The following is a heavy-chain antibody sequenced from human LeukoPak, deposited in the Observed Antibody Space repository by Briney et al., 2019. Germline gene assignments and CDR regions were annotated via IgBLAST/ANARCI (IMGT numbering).Heavy chain of an antibody. Sequence: YPSETLSLTCAVYGGSFSGYYWSWIRQPPGKGLEWIGEINHSGGTNYNPSLKSRVTISVDTSKNQFSLKLSSVTAADTAVYYCAREQYYDSSGYRPWGQGTLVTVSS. J-gene: IGHJ5*02. D-gene: IGHD3-22*01. CDR3: AREQYYDSSGYRP. CDR1: GGSFSGYY. V-gene: IGHV4-34*01. CDR2: INHSGGT.